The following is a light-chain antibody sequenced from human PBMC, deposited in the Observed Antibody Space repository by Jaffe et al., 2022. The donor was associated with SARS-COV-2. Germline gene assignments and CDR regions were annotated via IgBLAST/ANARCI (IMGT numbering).Light chain of an antibody. CDR2: GAS. J-gene: IGKJ2*01. Sequence: EIVMTQSPATLSVSPGERATLSCRASQSVSSNLAWYQQKPGQAPRRLIYGASTRATGIPARFSGSGSGTEFTLTISSLQSEDFAVYYCQQYSDWPPMYTFGQGTKLEIK. CDR3: QQYSDWPPMYT. V-gene: IGKV3-15*01. CDR1: QSVSSN.